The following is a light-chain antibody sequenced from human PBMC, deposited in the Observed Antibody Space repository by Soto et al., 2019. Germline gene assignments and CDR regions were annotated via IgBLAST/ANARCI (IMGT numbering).Light chain of an antibody. CDR1: GSSIGTNT. J-gene: IGLJ2*01. V-gene: IGLV1-44*01. Sequence: QSVLTQPPSASGTPGQRVTISCSGSGSSIGTNTVNWYRQLPGTAPKLLIYGNNQRPSGVPDRFSGSKSGTSASLAISGLQSEDEADYYCAAWDGSLNNVLFGGGTTVTVL. CDR2: GNN. CDR3: AAWDGSLNNVL.